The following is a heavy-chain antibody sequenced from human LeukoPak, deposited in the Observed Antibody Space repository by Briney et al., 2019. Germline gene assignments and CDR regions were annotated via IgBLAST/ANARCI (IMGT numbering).Heavy chain of an antibody. CDR2: IKSDSSYA. CDR3: ARPYDTRGYFPDY. V-gene: IGHV3-21*01. D-gene: IGHD3-22*01. J-gene: IGHJ4*02. Sequence: GGSLRLSCAASGFTFSTYSMNWVRQAPGKGLEWVSSIKSDSSYAYYADSVKGRFTISRDNAKNSLYLQMNSLRAEDTAVYYCARPYDTRGYFPDYWGQGTLVTVSS. CDR1: GFTFSTYS.